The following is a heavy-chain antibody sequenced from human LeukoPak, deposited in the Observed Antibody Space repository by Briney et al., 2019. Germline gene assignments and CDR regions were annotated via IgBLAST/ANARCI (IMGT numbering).Heavy chain of an antibody. CDR1: GYTFTSYY. CDR3: AREEAHYYDSSGTYYYYGMDV. D-gene: IGHD3-22*01. Sequence: ASVKVSCKASGYTFTSYYMHWVRQAPGQGLEWMGGIIPIFGTANYAQKFQGRVTITADESTSTAYMELSSLRSEDTAVYYCAREEAHYYDSSGTYYYYGMDVWGQGTTVTVSS. J-gene: IGHJ6*02. CDR2: IIPIFGTA. V-gene: IGHV1-69*13.